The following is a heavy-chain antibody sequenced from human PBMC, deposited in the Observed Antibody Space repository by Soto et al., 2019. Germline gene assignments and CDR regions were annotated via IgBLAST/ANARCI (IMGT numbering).Heavy chain of an antibody. CDR1: GFTFSSYA. Sequence: GESLKISCAASGFTFSSYAMSWVRQAPGKGLEWVSAISGSGGSTYYADSVKGRFTISRDNSKNTLYLQMNSLRAEDTAVYYCAKAGQRGYGDYSNYFDYWGQGTLVTVSS. J-gene: IGHJ4*02. CDR3: AKAGQRGYGDYSNYFDY. CDR2: ISGSGGST. D-gene: IGHD4-17*01. V-gene: IGHV3-23*01.